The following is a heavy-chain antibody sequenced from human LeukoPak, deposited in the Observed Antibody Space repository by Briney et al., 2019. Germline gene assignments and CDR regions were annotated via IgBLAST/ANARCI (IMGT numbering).Heavy chain of an antibody. J-gene: IGHJ4*02. D-gene: IGHD2-21*02. CDR2: IKQDGSEK. Sequence: GGSLRLSCAASGFTFTTYWMHWVRQAPGKGLEGVANIKQDGSEKYHVDSVKGGFTISRDNGKNSVYLQMNSLRAEDTAVYYCARDGGHGGDLDYWGQGTLVTVSS. CDR1: GFTFTTYW. V-gene: IGHV3-7*01. CDR3: ARDGGHGGDLDY.